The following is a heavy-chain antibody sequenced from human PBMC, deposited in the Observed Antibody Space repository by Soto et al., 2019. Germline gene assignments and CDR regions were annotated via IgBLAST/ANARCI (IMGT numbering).Heavy chain of an antibody. V-gene: IGHV1-2*02. Sequence: GASVKVSCKASGYTFTGYYMHWVRQAPGQGLEWMGWINPNSGGTNYAQKFQGRVTITADKSTSTAYMELSSLRSEDTAVYYCASYDFWSGSSYYMDVWGKGTTVTVSS. D-gene: IGHD3-3*01. CDR1: GYTFTGYY. J-gene: IGHJ6*03. CDR2: INPNSGGT. CDR3: ASYDFWSGSSYYMDV.